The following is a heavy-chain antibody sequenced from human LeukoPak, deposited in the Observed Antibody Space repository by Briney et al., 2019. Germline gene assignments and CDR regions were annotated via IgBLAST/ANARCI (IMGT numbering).Heavy chain of an antibody. CDR3: ARGGIAARTFDY. CDR2: IWYDGSNK. CDR1: GFTFGSYG. Sequence: GRSLRLSCAASGFTFGSYGMHWVRQAPGKGLEWVAVIWYDGSNKYYADSVKGRFTISRDNSKNTLYLQMNSLRAEDTAVYYCARGGIAARTFDYWGQGTLVTVSS. D-gene: IGHD6-6*01. J-gene: IGHJ4*02. V-gene: IGHV3-33*01.